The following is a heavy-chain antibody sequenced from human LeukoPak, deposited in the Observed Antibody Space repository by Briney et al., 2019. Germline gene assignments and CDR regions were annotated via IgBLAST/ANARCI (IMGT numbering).Heavy chain of an antibody. V-gene: IGHV3-74*01. D-gene: IGHD3-10*01. J-gene: IGHJ4*02. CDR3: ARDYSGSPDQ. CDR1: GFTFSNYW. CDR2: INSDGSTT. Sequence: PGGSLRLSCAASGFTFSNYWMHWVRRAPGKGLVWVSLINSDGSTTSYADSVKGRFTISRDNAKDTVYLQMNNLRVDDTAVYYCARDYSGSPDQWGRGTLITVSS.